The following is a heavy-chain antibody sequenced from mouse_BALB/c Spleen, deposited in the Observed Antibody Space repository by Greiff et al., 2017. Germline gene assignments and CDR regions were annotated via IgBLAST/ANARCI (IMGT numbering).Heavy chain of an antibody. J-gene: IGHJ2*01. CDR1: GFTFSSYG. Sequence: VKLVESGGDLVKPGGSLKLSCAASGFTFSSYGMSWVRQTPDKRLEWVATISSGGSYTYYPDSVKGRFTISRDNAKNTLYLQMSSLKSEDTAMYYCARSLITTVVADYWGQGTTLTVSS. D-gene: IGHD1-1*01. CDR2: ISSGGSYT. V-gene: IGHV5-6*01. CDR3: ARSLITTVVADY.